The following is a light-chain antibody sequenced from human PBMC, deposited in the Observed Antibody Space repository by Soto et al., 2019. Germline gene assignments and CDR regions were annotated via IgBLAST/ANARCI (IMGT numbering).Light chain of an antibody. CDR1: QSVSSSY. CDR3: QQYGSSPPWT. Sequence: EIVLTPSPGTLSLSPGEKATLSCRAIQSVSSSYLAWYQQKPGQAPRLLIYGASSRATGIPDRFSGSGSGTDFTLTISRLEPEDFAVYYCQQYGSSPPWTFGQGTKVDIK. J-gene: IGKJ1*01. V-gene: IGKV3-20*01. CDR2: GAS.